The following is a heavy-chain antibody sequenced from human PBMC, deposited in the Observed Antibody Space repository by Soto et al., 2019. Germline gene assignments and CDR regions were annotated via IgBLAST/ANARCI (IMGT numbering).Heavy chain of an antibody. CDR3: AREMGATNDY. J-gene: IGHJ4*02. V-gene: IGHV1-69*04. CDR2: IVPFVGIT. D-gene: IGHD1-26*01. CDR1: GGSFSNYA. Sequence: QVQLVQSGAEVKKPGSSVKVSCKASGGSFSNYALNWVRQAPGQGLEWMGRIVPFVGITKYAQKFQGRVXIXEDNSTSTAYMELSSLRSEDTAVYYCAREMGATNDYWGQGTLVTVSS.